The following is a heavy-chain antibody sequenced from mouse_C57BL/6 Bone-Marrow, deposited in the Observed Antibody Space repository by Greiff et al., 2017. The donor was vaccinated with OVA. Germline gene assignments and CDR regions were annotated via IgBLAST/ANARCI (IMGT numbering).Heavy chain of an antibody. CDR2: ISYDGSN. D-gene: IGHD1-1*01. CDR1: GYSITSGYY. Sequence: ESGPGLVKPSQSLSLTCSVTGYSITSGYYWNWIRQFPGNKLEWMGYISYDGSNNYNPSLKNRISITRDTSKNQFFLKVNSVTTEDTATYYCARSPSYYGSSPYWYFDVWGTGTTVTVSS. V-gene: IGHV3-6*01. CDR3: ARSPSYYGSSPYWYFDV. J-gene: IGHJ1*03.